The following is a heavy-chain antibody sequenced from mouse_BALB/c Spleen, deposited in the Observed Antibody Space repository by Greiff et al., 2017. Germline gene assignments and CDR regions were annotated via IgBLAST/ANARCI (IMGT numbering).Heavy chain of an antibody. D-gene: IGHD2-14*01. CDR1: GDSITSGY. Sequence: EVKLMESGPSLVKPSQTLSLTCSVTGDSITSGYWNWIRKFPGNKLEYMGYISYSGSTYYNPSLKSRISITRDTSKNQYYLQLNSVTTEDTATYYCASYRYDGAYFDYWGQGTTLTVSS. CDR2: ISYSGST. V-gene: IGHV3-8*02. J-gene: IGHJ2*01. CDR3: ASYRYDGAYFDY.